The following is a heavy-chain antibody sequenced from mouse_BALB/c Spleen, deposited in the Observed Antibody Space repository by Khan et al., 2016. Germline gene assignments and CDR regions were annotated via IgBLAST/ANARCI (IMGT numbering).Heavy chain of an antibody. Sequence: QVQLKQSGPDLVAPSQSLSITCTVSGFSLGSFGIHWVRQPPGKGLEWLVVIWSDGTTTYNSALKSRLSISKDDSKSQAFLKMNSLQTDDTAIYYYARHGDYGYWYFDVWGAGTIVTVSS. CDR1: GFSLGSFG. CDR3: ARHGDYGYWYFDV. V-gene: IGHV2-6-2*01. J-gene: IGHJ1*01. CDR2: IWSDGTT. D-gene: IGHD2-13*01.